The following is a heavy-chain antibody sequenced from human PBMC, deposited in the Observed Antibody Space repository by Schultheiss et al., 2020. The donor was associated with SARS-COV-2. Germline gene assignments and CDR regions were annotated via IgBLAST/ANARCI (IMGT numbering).Heavy chain of an antibody. J-gene: IGHJ5*02. CDR1: GFTFSSYG. Sequence: GGSLRLSCAASGFTFSSYGMHWVRQAPGKGLEWVANIKQDGSEKYYVDSVKGRFTISRDNAKNSLYLQMNSLRAEDTAVYYCARNDQLLFWWFDPWGQGTLGIVAS. D-gene: IGHD2-2*01. V-gene: IGHV3-7*03. CDR3: ARNDQLLFWWFDP. CDR2: IKQDGSEK.